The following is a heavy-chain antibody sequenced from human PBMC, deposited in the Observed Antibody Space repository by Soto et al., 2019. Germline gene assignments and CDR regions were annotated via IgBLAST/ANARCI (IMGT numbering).Heavy chain of an antibody. CDR2: VSPPFRTS. CDR3: ARVLYYGSGSYSPYGMAV. J-gene: IGHJ6*02. CDR1: GVSFNNNG. D-gene: IGHD3-10*01. V-gene: IGHV1-69*01. Sequence: QVQLVQSGAEVKKPGSSVKVSCKTSGVSFNNNGIGWVRQAPGHGLEWMGGVSPPFRTSNYARKFQGRISITADASTDTVNTELSSLTSEDTAQYYCARVLYYGSGSYSPYGMAVCGQWTTVTVSS.